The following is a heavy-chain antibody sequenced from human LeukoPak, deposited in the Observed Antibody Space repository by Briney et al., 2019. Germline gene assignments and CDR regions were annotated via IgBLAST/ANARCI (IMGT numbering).Heavy chain of an antibody. CDR3: AREPPRERWFDT. D-gene: IGHD1-1*01. J-gene: IGHJ5*02. CDR2: IKYDRSEK. CDR1: GFIFSSYW. V-gene: IGHV3-7*03. Sequence: PGGSLRLSCTASGFIFSSYWMSWVRQAPGKGLEWVANIKYDRSEKYYVDSVKGRFTISRDNAKSSLFLQMNSLRAEDTAVYYCAREPPRERWFDTWGQGSLVTVYS.